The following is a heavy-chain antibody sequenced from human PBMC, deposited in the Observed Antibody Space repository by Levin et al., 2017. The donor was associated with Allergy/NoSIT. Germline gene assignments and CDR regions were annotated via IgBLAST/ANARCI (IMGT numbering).Heavy chain of an antibody. V-gene: IGHV3-30*18. CDR3: AKDLLELAGTMGHLDV. J-gene: IGHJ6*02. Sequence: SCAASGFIFSSYGMHWVRQAPGKGLEWVAGISYDGSNKYYADSVKGRFTISRDNFKSTLYLQMNSLRAEDTAVYYCAKDLLELAGTMGHLDVWGQGTTVTVSS. D-gene: IGHD6-13*01. CDR1: GFIFSSYG. CDR2: ISYDGSNK.